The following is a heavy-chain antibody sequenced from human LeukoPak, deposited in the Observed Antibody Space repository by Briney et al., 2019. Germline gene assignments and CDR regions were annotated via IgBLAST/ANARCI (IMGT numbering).Heavy chain of an antibody. Sequence: ASVKVSCKASGYTFTSYGISWVRQAPGQGLEWMGWISAYNGNTNYAQKLQGRVTMTTDTSTSTAYMELGSLRSDDTAVYYCAREFLGYYYGSGSYSPIWAFDIWGQGTMVTVSS. CDR3: AREFLGYYYGSGSYSPIWAFDI. V-gene: IGHV1-18*01. J-gene: IGHJ3*02. CDR2: ISAYNGNT. CDR1: GYTFTSYG. D-gene: IGHD3-10*01.